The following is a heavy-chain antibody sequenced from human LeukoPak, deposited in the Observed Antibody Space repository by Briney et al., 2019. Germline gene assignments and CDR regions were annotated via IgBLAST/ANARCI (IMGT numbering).Heavy chain of an antibody. J-gene: IGHJ3*02. D-gene: IGHD3-22*01. CDR2: IYYSGST. CDR1: GGSISNSY. Sequence: SETLSLTCTVSGGSISNSYWSWIRQPPGKGLEWIGYIYYSGSTNYNPSLTSRVTISVDTSKNQFSLKLSSVAAADTAVFYCARQNYYDSSGYNYDAFDIWGQGTMVTVSS. CDR3: ARQNYYDSSGYNYDAFDI. V-gene: IGHV4-59*08.